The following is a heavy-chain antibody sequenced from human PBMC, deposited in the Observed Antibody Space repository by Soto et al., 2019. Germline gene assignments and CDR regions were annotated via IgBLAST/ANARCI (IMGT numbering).Heavy chain of an antibody. V-gene: IGHV3-30*18. CDR3: AKAYCTNGICPPNAFDI. J-gene: IGHJ3*02. CDR1: GFTFNNSG. D-gene: IGHD2-8*01. Sequence: GGSLRLSCRVSGFTFNNSGMHWVRQAPGKGLEWMAVISYDGSDKYYADSVKGRVIISRDNSKNTLYLQMNSLRAEDTAVYYCAKAYCTNGICPPNAFDIWGQGTMVTVSS. CDR2: ISYDGSDK.